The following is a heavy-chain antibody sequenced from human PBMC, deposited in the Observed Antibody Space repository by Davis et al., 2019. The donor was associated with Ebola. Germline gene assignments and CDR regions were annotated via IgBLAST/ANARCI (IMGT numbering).Heavy chain of an antibody. V-gene: IGHV4-59*01. CDR2: LYYSGST. Sequence: SETLSLTCTVPGASTSSYSCSWIRQPPGKGLEWIGYLYYSGSTNYNPTLKSRVTISVDTSKNQFSLKLSSVTAAAPAVYYCARAYGDSVSLGFDYWGQGTLVTVSS. CDR1: GASTSSYS. J-gene: IGHJ4*02. CDR3: ARAYGDSVSLGFDY. D-gene: IGHD4-17*01.